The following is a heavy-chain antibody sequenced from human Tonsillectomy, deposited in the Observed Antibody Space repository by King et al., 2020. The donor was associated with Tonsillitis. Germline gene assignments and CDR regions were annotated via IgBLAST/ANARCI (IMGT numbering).Heavy chain of an antibody. D-gene: IGHD2-15*01. CDR1: GFTFSDHY. Sequence: VQLVESGGGLAQPGGSLRLSCAASGFTFSDHYMDWVRQAPGKGLEWVGRVRKRSNSYTKETAASVKGRFTVSRDDSKNSLYLQMNSLKSEDTSVYFCARVGCFDGTNCYSFDCWGQGTLVTVSS. V-gene: IGHV3-72*01. CDR3: ARVGCFDGTNCYSFDC. CDR2: VRKRSNSYTK. J-gene: IGHJ4*02.